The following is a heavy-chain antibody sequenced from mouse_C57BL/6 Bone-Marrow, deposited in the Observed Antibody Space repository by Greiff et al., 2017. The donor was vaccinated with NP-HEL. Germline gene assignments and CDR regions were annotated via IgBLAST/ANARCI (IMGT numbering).Heavy chain of an antibody. Sequence: EVQVVESEGGLVQPGSSMKLSCTASGFTFSDYYMAWVRQVPEKVLEWFANINYDGSSTYYLDSLKSRFIISIDNAKNILYLQMSSLKSEDTATYYCARDDGYYPFAYWGQGTLVTVSA. CDR3: ARDDGYYPFAY. CDR2: INYDGSST. J-gene: IGHJ3*01. V-gene: IGHV5-16*01. D-gene: IGHD2-3*01. CDR1: GFTFSDYY.